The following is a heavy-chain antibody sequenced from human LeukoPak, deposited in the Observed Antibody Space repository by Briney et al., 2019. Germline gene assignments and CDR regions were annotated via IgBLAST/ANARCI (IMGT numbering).Heavy chain of an antibody. CDR2: IYYSGST. J-gene: IGHJ4*02. CDR1: GGSINNYY. V-gene: IGHV4-59*01. CDR3: ARTITMVRGVIGY. D-gene: IGHD3-10*01. Sequence: SETLSLTCTVSGGSINNYYWSWIRQPPGKGLEWIGYIYYSGSTNYNPSLMSRVTISVDTSKNQFSLKVRSVTAADTAVYYCARTITMVRGVIGYWGQGTLVTVSS.